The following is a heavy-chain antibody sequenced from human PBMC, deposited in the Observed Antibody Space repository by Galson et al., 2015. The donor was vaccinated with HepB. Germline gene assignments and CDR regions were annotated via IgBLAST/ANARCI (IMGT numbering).Heavy chain of an antibody. Sequence: PALVTPPQPLTLPCTFSGFSLPSRGVGVGWIRQPPGKALEWLALIFWDDDQRYTPLLKSRLSVTQDTSKNQVVLKLTSVDPVDTAAYYCAHMDLGLTSFAYWGQGTLVTVSS. D-gene: IGHD3/OR15-3a*01. CDR2: IFWDDDQ. CDR1: GFSLPSRGVG. CDR3: AHMDLGLTSFAY. V-gene: IGHV2-5*02. J-gene: IGHJ4*02.